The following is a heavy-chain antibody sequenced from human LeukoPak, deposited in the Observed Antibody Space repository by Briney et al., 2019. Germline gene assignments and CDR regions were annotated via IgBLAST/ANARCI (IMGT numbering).Heavy chain of an antibody. CDR1: GGSISIGGYS. D-gene: IGHD6-19*01. Sequence: SETLSLTCAVSGGSISIGGYSWSWIRQPPGKGLEWIGYIYHSGSTYYNPSLKSRVTISVDRSKNQFSLKLSSVTAADTAVYYCARERMGQWLAYDAFDVWGQGTMVTVSS. CDR3: ARERMGQWLAYDAFDV. J-gene: IGHJ3*01. V-gene: IGHV4-30-2*01. CDR2: IYHSGST.